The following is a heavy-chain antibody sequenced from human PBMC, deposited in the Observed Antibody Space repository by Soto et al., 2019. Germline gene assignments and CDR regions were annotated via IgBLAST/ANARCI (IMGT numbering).Heavy chain of an antibody. CDR2: IYYSGST. V-gene: IGHV4-59*08. CDR1: GGSISNYY. CDR3: VRTNHFDY. D-gene: IGHD2-8*01. J-gene: IGHJ4*02. Sequence: SETLSLTCTVSGGSISNYYWSWIRQPPGKGLEWIGYIYYSGSTNYNPSLRSRVTISVDTSKNHFSLKLRSVTTADTAVYYCVRTNHFDYWGQGSLVTVSS.